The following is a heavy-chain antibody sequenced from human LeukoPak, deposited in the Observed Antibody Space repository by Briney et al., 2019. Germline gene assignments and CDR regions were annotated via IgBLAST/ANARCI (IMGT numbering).Heavy chain of an antibody. V-gene: IGHV1-3*01. Sequence: ASVKVSCKASEYTFTSYAMHWVRQAPGQRLEWMGWINAGNGNTKYSQKFQGRVTITRDTSASTAYMELSSLRSEDTAVYYCARVSLRLGELSLGYAFDIWGQGTMVTVSS. D-gene: IGHD3-16*02. CDR1: EYTFTSYA. CDR2: INAGNGNT. J-gene: IGHJ3*02. CDR3: ARVSLRLGELSLGYAFDI.